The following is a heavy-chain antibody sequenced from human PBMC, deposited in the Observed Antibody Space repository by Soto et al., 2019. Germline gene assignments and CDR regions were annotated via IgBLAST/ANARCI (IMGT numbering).Heavy chain of an antibody. CDR1: GFSFSDYH. V-gene: IGHV3-11*01. Sequence: PGGSLRLSCAASGFSFSDYHMTWIHQSPGKGLEWLSYISTSGTTMYYADSVRGRFTISRDNARSSLYLQMDSLRAEDTAVYYCARETDEFDSSGLDYWGQGTLVIVSS. D-gene: IGHD3-22*01. J-gene: IGHJ4*02. CDR3: ARETDEFDSSGLDY. CDR2: ISTSGTTM.